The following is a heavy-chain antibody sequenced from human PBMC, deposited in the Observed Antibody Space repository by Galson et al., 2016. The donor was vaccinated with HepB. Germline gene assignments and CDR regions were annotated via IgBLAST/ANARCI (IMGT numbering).Heavy chain of an antibody. CDR3: ASYLLQSWAGSDAFDT. V-gene: IGHV4-4*02. CDR1: GVSISSSDW. D-gene: IGHD4-11*01. CDR2: IFHSGRV. Sequence: SETLSLTCAVSGVSISSSDWWSWVRQPPGQGLEWIGQIFHSGRVNYTPSLASRVTISVDTSNNHFSLRLTSVTAADTAMYYCASYLLQSWAGSDAFDTWGLGTMVTVSS. J-gene: IGHJ3*02.